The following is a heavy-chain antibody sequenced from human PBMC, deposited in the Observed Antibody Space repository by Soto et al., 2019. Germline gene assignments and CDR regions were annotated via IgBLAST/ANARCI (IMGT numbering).Heavy chain of an antibody. V-gene: IGHV4-34*01. D-gene: IGHD3-22*01. CDR2: INHSGST. J-gene: IGHJ4*02. Sequence: SETLSLTCAVYGGSFSGYYWSWIRQPPGKGLEWIGEINHSGSTNYNPSLKSRVTISVDTSKNQFSLKLSSVTAADTAVYYCATAYYYDSSGYLRVREFDDYWGQGTLVTVSS. CDR1: GGSFSGYY. CDR3: ATAYYYDSSGYLRVREFDDY.